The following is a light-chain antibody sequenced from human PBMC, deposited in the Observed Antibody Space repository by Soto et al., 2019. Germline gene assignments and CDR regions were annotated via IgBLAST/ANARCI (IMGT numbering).Light chain of an antibody. CDR3: QSFDSTNQV. CDR1: SGSIASNS. J-gene: IGLJ3*02. CDR2: EDS. Sequence: NFMLTQPHSVSESPGKTGTISCTRSSGSIASNSVQWYQQRPGSSPTTVIFEDSQRPSGVPDRFSGSIDSSSNSASLTISGVKIEDEADYYCQSFDSTNQVFGGGTKVTVL. V-gene: IGLV6-57*01.